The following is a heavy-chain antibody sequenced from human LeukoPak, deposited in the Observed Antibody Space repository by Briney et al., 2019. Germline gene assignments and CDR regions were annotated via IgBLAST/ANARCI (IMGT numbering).Heavy chain of an antibody. Sequence: GGSLLLSCAVSGFTFSWFWMSWSRQAPGKGLEWVASINSDGSEGYYADVVKGRFTISRDNAKNSLYLQINSLRAEDTAVYYCARSSYSSSSSVWGQGTMVTVSS. J-gene: IGHJ3*01. CDR3: ARSSYSSSSSV. D-gene: IGHD6-6*01. CDR1: GFTFSWFW. CDR2: INSDGSEG. V-gene: IGHV3-7*03.